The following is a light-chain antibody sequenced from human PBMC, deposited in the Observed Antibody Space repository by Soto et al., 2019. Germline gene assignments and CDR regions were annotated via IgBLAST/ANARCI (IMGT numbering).Light chain of an antibody. Sequence: EIVLTQSPATLSLSPGERATLSCRASQSVSSYLAWYQQKPGQAPRLLIYDASNRATGIPARFSGSGSGTDFTLTISSLEPEDFAVYYCQQPSNWPPVTFGQGKRLEIK. CDR2: DAS. CDR1: QSVSSY. J-gene: IGKJ5*01. V-gene: IGKV3-11*01. CDR3: QQPSNWPPVT.